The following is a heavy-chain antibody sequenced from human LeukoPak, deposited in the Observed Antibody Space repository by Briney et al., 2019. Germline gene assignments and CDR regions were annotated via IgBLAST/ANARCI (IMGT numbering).Heavy chain of an antibody. CDR1: GGSTSGYS. J-gene: IGHJ4*02. CDR2: ISYSGST. V-gene: IGHV4-59*08. Sequence: SETLSLTCTVPGGSTSGYSWTWIRQPPGKGLEWIGYISYSGSTSSPPSLKSRVTISLDTSKNQFSLKLTSVTAADTAVYYCVRGYSGYPYYLDYWGQGTLVSVSS. D-gene: IGHD5-12*01. CDR3: VRGYSGYPYYLDY.